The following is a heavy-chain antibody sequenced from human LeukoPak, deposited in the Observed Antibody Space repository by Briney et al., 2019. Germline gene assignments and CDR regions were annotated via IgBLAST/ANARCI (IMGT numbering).Heavy chain of an antibody. CDR1: GFTFSSYI. J-gene: IGHJ4*02. V-gene: IGHV3-21*01. D-gene: IGHD3-9*01. CDR3: ARGDLVRTPVIPIAY. Sequence: GGSLRLSCAASGFTFSSYIMNWVRQAPGKGLEWVSSISSSSSYRYYADSVKGRFAISRDNAKSSLYLQMNRVRAEDTAVYYCARGDLVRTPVIPIAYWGQGTLVTVSS. CDR2: ISSSSSYR.